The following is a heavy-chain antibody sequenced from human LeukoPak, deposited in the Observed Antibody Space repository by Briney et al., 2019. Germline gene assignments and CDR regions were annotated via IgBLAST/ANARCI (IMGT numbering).Heavy chain of an antibody. V-gene: IGHV4-39*07. CDR3: ARAYYGSGSYYSIDY. CDR2: IYYSGST. CDR1: GGSISSSSYY. J-gene: IGHJ4*02. Sequence: SETLSLTCTVSGGSISSSSYYWGWIRQPPGKGLEWIGSIYYSGSTYYNPSLKSRVTISVDTSKNQFSLKLSSVTAADTAVYYCARAYYGSGSYYSIDYWGQGTLVTVSS. D-gene: IGHD3-10*01.